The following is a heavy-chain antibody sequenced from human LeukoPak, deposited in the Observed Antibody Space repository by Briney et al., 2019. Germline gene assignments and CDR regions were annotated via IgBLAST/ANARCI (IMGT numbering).Heavy chain of an antibody. CDR3: ARLHYGGNYGYYYYYMDV. V-gene: IGHV6-1*01. J-gene: IGHJ6*03. CDR2: TYYRSKWYN. Sequence: SQTLSLTCAISGDSVSSDSAAWNWIRQSPSRGLEWLGRTYYRSKWYNDYAVSVKSRITINPDTSKNQFSLQLNSVTAADTAVYYCARLHYGGNYGYYYYYMDVWGKGTTVTISS. CDR1: GDSVSSDSAA. D-gene: IGHD4-23*01.